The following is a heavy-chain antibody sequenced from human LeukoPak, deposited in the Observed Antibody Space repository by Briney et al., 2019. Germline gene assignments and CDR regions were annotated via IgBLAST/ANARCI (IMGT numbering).Heavy chain of an antibody. Sequence: ASMKVSCKVSGYNPTEISMHWVRQAPGKGLEWMGGFDPEDGVIVYAQKFQGRVTMTEDTSIDTAYMELSSLRADDTAVYYCARAGGAQRLVESPIDYWGQGTLVTVSS. CDR1: GYNPTEIS. CDR3: ARAGGAQRLVESPIDY. V-gene: IGHV1-24*01. CDR2: FDPEDGVI. D-gene: IGHD6-13*01. J-gene: IGHJ4*02.